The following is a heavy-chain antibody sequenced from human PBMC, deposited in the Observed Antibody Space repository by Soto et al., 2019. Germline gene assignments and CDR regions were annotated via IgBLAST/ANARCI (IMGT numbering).Heavy chain of an antibody. D-gene: IGHD6-6*01. CDR2: IKSKTDGGTT. CDR3: TTPNPYEYSSSSVFPYYYYYYGMDV. J-gene: IGHJ6*02. V-gene: IGHV3-15*07. CDR1: GFTFSNAW. Sequence: PGGSLRLSCAASGFTFSNAWMNWVRQAPGKGLEWVGRIKSKTDGGTTDYAAPVKGRFTISRDDSKNTLYLQMNSLKTEDTAVYYCTTPNPYEYSSSSVFPYYYYYYGMDVWGQGTTVTVSS.